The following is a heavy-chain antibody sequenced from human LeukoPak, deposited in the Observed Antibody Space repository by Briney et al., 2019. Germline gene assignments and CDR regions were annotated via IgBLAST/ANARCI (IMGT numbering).Heavy chain of an antibody. Sequence: GGSLRLSCAASGFTFSSYSMNWVRQAPGKGLEWVSYISSSSSTIYHADSVKGRFTISRDNAKNSLYLQMNSLRAEDTAVYNCLEGTTLRYWGQGTLVTVSS. J-gene: IGHJ4*02. D-gene: IGHD1-1*01. V-gene: IGHV3-48*04. CDR3: LEGTTLRY. CDR1: GFTFSSYS. CDR2: ISSSSSTI.